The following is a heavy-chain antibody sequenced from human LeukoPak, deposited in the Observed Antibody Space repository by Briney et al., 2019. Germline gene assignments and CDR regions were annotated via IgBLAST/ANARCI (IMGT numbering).Heavy chain of an antibody. CDR3: ARWQYYDSSGYYSYYFDY. J-gene: IGHJ4*02. CDR2: INPSGGST. D-gene: IGHD3-22*01. Sequence: GASVKVSCKASGYTFTSYYMHWVRQAPGQGLEWMGIINPSGGSTSYAQKFQGRVTMTRDTSTSTVYMELSSLRSEDTAVYYCARWQYYDSSGYYSYYFDYWGQGTLVTVSS. CDR1: GYTFTSYY. V-gene: IGHV1-46*01.